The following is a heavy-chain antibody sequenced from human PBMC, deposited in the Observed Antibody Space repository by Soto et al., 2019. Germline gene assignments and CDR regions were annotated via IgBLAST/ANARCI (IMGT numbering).Heavy chain of an antibody. CDR1: GFRFSSKA. CDR2: ISGSGSST. D-gene: IGHD6-6*01. Sequence: EVQLLDSGGGLVQPGGSLRLSCAASGFRFSSKAMSWVRQAPGKGLEWVSIISGSGSSTYYTDSLKGRFTISRDNSKNMVYLAMNYLRAEDTAVYYCAKENGFQFVNFGASGFDYWGQGSLVSVSS. V-gene: IGHV3-23*01. J-gene: IGHJ4*02. CDR3: AKENGFQFVNFGASGFDY.